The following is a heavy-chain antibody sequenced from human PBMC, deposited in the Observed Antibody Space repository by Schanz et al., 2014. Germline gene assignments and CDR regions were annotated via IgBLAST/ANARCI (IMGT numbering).Heavy chain of an antibody. CDR2: IIPVLAIA. Sequence: QVQLVQSGAEVKKPGSSVKVSCTASGGTFSSYTISWIRQAPGQGLEWMGRIIPVLAIADYAQKFQGRVTITADKSTSTASMELSSLRSEDTAVYYCARVQDDMLTGSEYYYGMDVWGQGTTVTVSS. CDR1: GGTFSSYT. D-gene: IGHD3-9*01. CDR3: ARVQDDMLTGSEYYYGMDV. J-gene: IGHJ6*02. V-gene: IGHV1-69*02.